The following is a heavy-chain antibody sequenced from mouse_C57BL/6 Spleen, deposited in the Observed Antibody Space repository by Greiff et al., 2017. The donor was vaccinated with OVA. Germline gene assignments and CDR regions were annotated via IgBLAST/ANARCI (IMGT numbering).Heavy chain of an antibody. V-gene: IGHV1-18*01. CDR2: INPNNGGT. D-gene: IGHD2-1*01. CDR3: AREDGNSWYFDV. CDR1: GYTFTDYN. J-gene: IGHJ1*03. Sequence: EVKLLESGPELVKPGASVKIPCKASGYTFTDYNMDWVKQSHGKSLEWIGDINPNNGGTIYNQKFKGKATLTVDKSSSTAYMELRSLTSEDTAVYYCAREDGNSWYFDVWGTGTTVTVSS.